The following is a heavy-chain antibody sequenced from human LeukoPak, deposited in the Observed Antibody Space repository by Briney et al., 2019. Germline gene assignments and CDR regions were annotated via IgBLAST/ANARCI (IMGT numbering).Heavy chain of an antibody. D-gene: IGHD3-9*01. CDR2: IYSGGST. Sequence: GGSLRLSCAASEFSVGSNYMTWVRQAPGKGLEWVSLIYSGGSTYYADSVKGRFTISRDNSKNSLYLQMNSLRAEDTAVYYCARDSFDGLVRDAFDIWGQGTMVTVSS. CDR1: EFSVGSNY. CDR3: ARDSFDGLVRDAFDI. J-gene: IGHJ3*02. V-gene: IGHV3-66*01.